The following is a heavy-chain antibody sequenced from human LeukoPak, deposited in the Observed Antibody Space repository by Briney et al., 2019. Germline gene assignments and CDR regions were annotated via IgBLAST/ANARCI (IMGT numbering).Heavy chain of an antibody. V-gene: IGHV3-20*04. CDR2: INWNGGST. CDR1: GFTFDDYG. J-gene: IGHJ4*02. Sequence: GGSLRLSCAASGFTFDDYGMNWVRQAPGKGLEWVSGINWNGGSTGYADSVKGRFTISRDNAKNSLYLQMNSLRAEDTALYCCARRYNWNYAPDYWGQGTLVTVSS. CDR3: ARRYNWNYAPDY. D-gene: IGHD1-7*01.